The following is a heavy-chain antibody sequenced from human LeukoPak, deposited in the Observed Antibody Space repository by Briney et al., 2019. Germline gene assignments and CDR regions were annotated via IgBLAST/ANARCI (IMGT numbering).Heavy chain of an antibody. CDR1: EFSVGSNY. V-gene: IGHV3-66*01. CDR3: ARDLVWFGEPKGYYNYMDV. CDR2: IYSGGST. Sequence: GGSLRLSCAASEFSVGSNYMTWVRQAPGKGLEWVSLIYSGGSTYYADSVKGRFTISRDNSKNTLYLQMNSLRAEDTAVYYCARDLVWFGEPKGYYNYMDVWGKGTTVTVSS. J-gene: IGHJ6*03. D-gene: IGHD3-10*01.